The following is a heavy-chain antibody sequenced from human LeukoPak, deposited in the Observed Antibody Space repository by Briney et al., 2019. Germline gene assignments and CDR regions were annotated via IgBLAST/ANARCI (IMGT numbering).Heavy chain of an antibody. D-gene: IGHD6-19*01. J-gene: IGHJ5*02. Sequence: GGSLRLSCSASGFTFSSYAMHWVRQAPGKGLEYVSAIGSNGGSTYYADSVKGRFTISRDNSKNTLYLQMSSLRAEDTAVYYCVKGSGHQYNWFDPWGQGTLVTVSS. CDR2: IGSNGGST. CDR3: VKGSGHQYNWFDP. CDR1: GFTFSSYA. V-gene: IGHV3-64D*06.